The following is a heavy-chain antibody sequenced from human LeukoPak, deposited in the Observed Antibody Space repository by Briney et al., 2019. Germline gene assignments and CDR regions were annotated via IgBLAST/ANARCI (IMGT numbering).Heavy chain of an antibody. CDR1: GGSISSYY. V-gene: IGHV4-4*07. Sequence: SETLSLTCTVSGGSISSYYRSWIRQPAGKGLEWIGRIYTSGSTNYNPSLKSRVTMSVDTSKNQFSLKLSSVTAADTAVYYCARDARHDYGGPEDYYYGMDVWGQGTTVTVSS. CDR2: IYTSGST. D-gene: IGHD4-23*01. CDR3: ARDARHDYGGPEDYYYGMDV. J-gene: IGHJ6*02.